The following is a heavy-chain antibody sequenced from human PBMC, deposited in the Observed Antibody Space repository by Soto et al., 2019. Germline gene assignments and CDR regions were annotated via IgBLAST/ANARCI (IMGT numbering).Heavy chain of an antibody. J-gene: IGHJ6*02. Sequence: QVQLVESGGGVVQPGRSLRLSCAASGFTFSSFGMHWVRQAPGKGLEWVAVIWYDGSNKYYADSVKGRFTISRDNSKNELYQQINSLRAVDTAVYYCARDMEYYDILTGWAPYYYGMDVWGQGTTVTVSS. D-gene: IGHD3-9*01. CDR2: IWYDGSNK. CDR1: GFTFSSFG. V-gene: IGHV3-33*01. CDR3: ARDMEYYDILTGWAPYYYGMDV.